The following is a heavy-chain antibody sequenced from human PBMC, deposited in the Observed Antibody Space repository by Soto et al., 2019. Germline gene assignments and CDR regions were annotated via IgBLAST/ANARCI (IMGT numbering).Heavy chain of an antibody. Sequence: WWCXRLGCVACGVSLLIRAVIGVRQAPGEGLEFVSTITDSGGDAKYADSVRGRFDISRDNSKKTLYLQMSSLTAEDSAIYYCERGSKDSYTGTRIFDLWGRRPLVTV. D-gene: IGHD4-17*01. CDR3: ERGSKDSYTGTRIFDL. V-gene: IGHV3-23*01. CDR1: GVSLLIRA. CDR2: ITDSGGDA. J-gene: IGHJ4*02.